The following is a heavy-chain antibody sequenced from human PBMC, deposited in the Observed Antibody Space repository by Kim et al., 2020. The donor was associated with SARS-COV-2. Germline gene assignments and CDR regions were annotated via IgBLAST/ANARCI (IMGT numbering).Heavy chain of an antibody. V-gene: IGHV3-23*01. J-gene: IGHJ4*02. CDR3: AKGDFGTFYYGSENDH. D-gene: IGHD3-10*01. Sequence: SVKSRFSISRNNSKNTLNLQMTNLRAEDTALYYCAKGDFGTFYYGSENDHWGQGTLVTVSS.